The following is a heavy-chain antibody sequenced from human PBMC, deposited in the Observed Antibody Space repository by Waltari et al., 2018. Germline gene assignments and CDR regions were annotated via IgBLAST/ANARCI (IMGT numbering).Heavy chain of an antibody. Sequence: EVQLLESGGGLVQPGGSLRLSCAASGFTFSSYAMSWVRQAPGKGLEWVSAISGSGGSTYYADSVKGRLTISRNKSKNTLYLQMNSLRAEDTAVYYCAKDYSSSPYYYYYGMDVWGQGTTVTVSS. CDR1: GFTFSSYA. V-gene: IGHV3-23*01. D-gene: IGHD6-6*01. CDR2: ISGSGGST. J-gene: IGHJ6*02. CDR3: AKDYSSSPYYYYYGMDV.